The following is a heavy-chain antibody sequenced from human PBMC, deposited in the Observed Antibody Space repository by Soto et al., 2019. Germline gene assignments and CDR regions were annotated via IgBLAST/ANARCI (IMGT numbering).Heavy chain of an antibody. Sequence: QVQLVESGGGLVKPGGSLRLSCAASGFTFSDYYMSWIRQAPGKGLEWVSYISSSGSTIYYADCVKGRFTISRDNAKNSLYLQMNSLRDEDTAVYYCARRHVKPDFWSGYYLYYYYYMDVWGKGTTVTVSS. D-gene: IGHD3-3*01. CDR3: ARRHVKPDFWSGYYLYYYYYMDV. CDR2: ISSSGSTI. CDR1: GFTFSDYY. V-gene: IGHV3-11*01. J-gene: IGHJ6*03.